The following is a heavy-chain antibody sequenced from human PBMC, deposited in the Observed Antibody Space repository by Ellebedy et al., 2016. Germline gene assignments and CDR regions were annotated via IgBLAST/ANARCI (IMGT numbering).Heavy chain of an antibody. D-gene: IGHD4/OR15-4a*01. CDR2: IYHSGST. CDR1: GGSISSSSW. J-gene: IGHJ3*02. CDR3: ARTARVPDM. Sequence: SETLSLTCAVSGGSISSSSWWIWVRQPPGKGLVWIGDIYHSGSTYYNPSLKSRITMSVDESKNQFSLSLSSVTAADTAVYFCARTARVPDMWGQGTLVTVSS. V-gene: IGHV4-4*02.